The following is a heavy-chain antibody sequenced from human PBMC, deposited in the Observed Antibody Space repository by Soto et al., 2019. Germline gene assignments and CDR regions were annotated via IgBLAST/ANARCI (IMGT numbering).Heavy chain of an antibody. CDR1: GFTFSSYA. D-gene: IGHD1-1*01. CDR2: ISGSGGST. Sequence: PGGSLRLSCAASGFTFSSYAMSWVRQAPGKGLEWVSAISGSGGSTYYADSVKGRFTISRDNSKNTLYLQMNSLRAEDTAVYYCANLQSNNWNDPDAFDIWGQGTMVTVSS. J-gene: IGHJ3*02. V-gene: IGHV3-23*01. CDR3: ANLQSNNWNDPDAFDI.